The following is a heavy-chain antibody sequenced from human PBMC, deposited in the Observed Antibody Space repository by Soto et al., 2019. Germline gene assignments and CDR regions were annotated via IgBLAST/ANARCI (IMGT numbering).Heavy chain of an antibody. CDR3: ARAREPEYSSSIFFDY. CDR2: IYSAGST. CDR1: GFSFSTDN. D-gene: IGHD6-6*01. J-gene: IGHJ4*01. V-gene: IGHV3-53*01. Sequence: PGGSLRLSCPESGFSFSTDNFNWVRQVPGKGLQWVSVIYSAGSTYYANAVKGRFTISRDISENKIFLELNGLTVDDTAVYYCARAREPEYSSSIFFDYWGRGTVVTVSS.